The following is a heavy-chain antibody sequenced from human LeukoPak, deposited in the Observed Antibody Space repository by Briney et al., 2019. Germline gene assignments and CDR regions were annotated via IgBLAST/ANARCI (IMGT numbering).Heavy chain of an antibody. CDR1: GFTFSSYA. V-gene: IGHV3-23*01. D-gene: IGHD6-19*01. Sequence: GGSLRLSCAASGFTFSSYAMSWVRQAPGKGLEWVSAISGSGGSTYYADSVKGRFTISRDNPKNTLYLQMNSLRAEDTAVYYCANIAVAGTDFDYWGQGTLVTVSS. CDR3: ANIAVAGTDFDY. J-gene: IGHJ4*02. CDR2: ISGSGGST.